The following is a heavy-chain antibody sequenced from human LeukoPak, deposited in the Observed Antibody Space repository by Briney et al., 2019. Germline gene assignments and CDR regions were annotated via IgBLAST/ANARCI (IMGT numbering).Heavy chain of an antibody. Sequence: ASVKVSCKVSGYTLTELSMHWLRQAPGKGLEWMGGFDPEDGETIYAQKFQGRVTMTEDTSTDTAYMELSSLRSEDTAVYYCATAGTPRNLRFLEWYHYYYGMDVWGQGTTVTVSS. V-gene: IGHV1-24*01. CDR1: GYTLTELS. D-gene: IGHD3-3*01. J-gene: IGHJ6*02. CDR3: ATAGTPRNLRFLEWYHYYYGMDV. CDR2: FDPEDGET.